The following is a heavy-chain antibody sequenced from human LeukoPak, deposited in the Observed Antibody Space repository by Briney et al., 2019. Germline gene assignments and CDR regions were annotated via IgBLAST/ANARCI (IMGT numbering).Heavy chain of an antibody. Sequence: GGSLRLSCAASGFTFSSYWMSWVRQAPGKGLEGVANIKQDGSEKYYVDSVKGRFTISRDNAKNSLYLQMNSLRAEDTAVYYCARASSSYYYYMDVWGKGTTVTISS. V-gene: IGHV3-7*01. CDR1: GFTFSSYW. CDR3: ARASSSYYYYMDV. CDR2: IKQDGSEK. J-gene: IGHJ6*03. D-gene: IGHD6-6*01.